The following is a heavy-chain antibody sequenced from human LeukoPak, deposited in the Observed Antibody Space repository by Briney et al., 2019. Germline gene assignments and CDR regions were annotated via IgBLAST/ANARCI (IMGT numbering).Heavy chain of an antibody. CDR2: IRYDGSNK. CDR1: GFTFSSYG. J-gene: IGHJ4*02. V-gene: IGHV3-30*02. D-gene: IGHD4/OR15-4a*01. CDR3: ARDPGAFPYFFDY. Sequence: PGGSLRLSCAASGFTFSSYGMHWVRQAPGKGLEWVAFIRYDGSNKYYADSVKGRFTISRDNSKNTLYLQMNSLRAEDTAVYYCARDPGAFPYFFDYWGQGTLVTVSS.